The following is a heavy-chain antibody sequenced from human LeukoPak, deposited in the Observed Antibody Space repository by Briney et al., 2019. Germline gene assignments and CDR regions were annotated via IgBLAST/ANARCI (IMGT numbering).Heavy chain of an antibody. V-gene: IGHV3-7*01. D-gene: IGHD6-13*01. Sequence: PGGSLRLSCAASGLTFSSSWMSWVRQAPGKGLEWVANIKQDGSEKCYVDSVKGRFTISRDNAKNSLYLQMNSLRAEDTAVYYCARGKGSYSSSWYPFYYYYYGMDVWGQGTTVTVSS. CDR2: IKQDGSEK. CDR3: ARGKGSYSSSWYPFYYYYYGMDV. J-gene: IGHJ6*02. CDR1: GLTFSSSW.